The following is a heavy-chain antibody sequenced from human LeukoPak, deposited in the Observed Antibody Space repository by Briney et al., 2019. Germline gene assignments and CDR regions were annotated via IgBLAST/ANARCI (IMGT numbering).Heavy chain of an antibody. CDR1: GFTFSTYN. CDR3: ARDSNWNNGGFDY. Sequence: PGGSLRLSCAASGFTFSTYNMNWVRQAPGKGLEWVSSISTDSIYIYYADSVQGRFTISRDNVKNTLHLQMSSLRAEDTAIYYCARDSNWNNGGFDYWGQGTLVTVSA. V-gene: IGHV3-21*04. J-gene: IGHJ4*02. CDR2: ISTDSIYI. D-gene: IGHD1/OR15-1a*01.